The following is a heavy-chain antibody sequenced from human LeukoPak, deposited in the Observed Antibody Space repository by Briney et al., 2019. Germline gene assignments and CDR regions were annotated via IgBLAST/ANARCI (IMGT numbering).Heavy chain of an antibody. CDR1: RFTFSSYG. V-gene: IGHV3-33*06. J-gene: IGHJ4*02. CDR2: IWYDGSNK. CDR3: AKDLDYTTYGYYFDY. D-gene: IGHD4-11*01. Sequence: GGCLRLSCEPSRFTFSSYGIHWVRPAPGKGLGWVAVIWYDGSNKYYAESVKGRFTISRDDSKNTLYLQMNSLRADDTAVYYCAKDLDYTTYGYYFDYWGQGTLVTVSS.